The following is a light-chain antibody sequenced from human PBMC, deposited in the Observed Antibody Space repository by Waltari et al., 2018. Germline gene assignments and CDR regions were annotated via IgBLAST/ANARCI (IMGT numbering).Light chain of an antibody. J-gene: IGKJ4*01. V-gene: IGKV3-15*01. CDR2: GAS. CDR3: QQYNNWPPLT. Sequence: EIVMTQSPGTLSVSPGERGTLSCRASQSVSSDLAWYQQKPGQAPRLLIYGASTRATGTPARYSGSGSGTEFTLTISSLQSEDLAVYYCQQYNNWPPLTFGGGTKVEIK. CDR1: QSVSSD.